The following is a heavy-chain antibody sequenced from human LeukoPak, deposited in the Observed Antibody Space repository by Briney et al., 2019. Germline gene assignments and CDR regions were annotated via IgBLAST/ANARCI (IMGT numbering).Heavy chain of an antibody. CDR2: INHSGST. V-gene: IGHV4-34*01. Sequence: SETLPLTCAVYGGSFSGYYWSWIRQPPGKGLEWIGEINHSGSTNYNPSLKSRVTISVDTSKNQFSLKLSSVTAADTAVYYCARIDYGGNSGGGYWGQGTLVTVSS. CDR3: ARIDYGGNSGGGY. D-gene: IGHD4-23*01. J-gene: IGHJ4*02. CDR1: GGSFSGYY.